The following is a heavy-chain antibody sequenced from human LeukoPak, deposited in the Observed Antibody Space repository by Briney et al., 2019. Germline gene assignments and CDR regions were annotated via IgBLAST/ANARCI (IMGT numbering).Heavy chain of an antibody. CDR3: ARASSGTYYTFDY. CDR2: IYSSGST. V-gene: IGHV4-4*07. Sequence: SETLSLTCTVSGGXISSYYCSWIRRPAGKGLEWIGRIYSSGSTNYNPSLKSRVTMSVDTSKNQFSLRLSSVTAADTAVYYCARASSGTYYTFDYWGQGTLVTVSS. CDR1: GGXISSYY. J-gene: IGHJ4*02. D-gene: IGHD3-10*01.